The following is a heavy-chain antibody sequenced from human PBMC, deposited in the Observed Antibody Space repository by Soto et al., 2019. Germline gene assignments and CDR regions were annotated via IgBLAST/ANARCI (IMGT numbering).Heavy chain of an antibody. CDR2: IYYTGNT. J-gene: IGHJ6*02. CDR1: GGSVSSGSYY. Sequence: SETLSLTCTVSGGSVSSGSYYWSWIRQPPGKGLEWIGYIYYTGNTNYSPSLKSRVTISVDTSRNQFSLKLSSVTAADTAIYYCATDFRLPVDPGGYYYYGMDVWGQGTTVTVSS. D-gene: IGHD3-16*01. V-gene: IGHV4-61*01. CDR3: ATDFRLPVDPGGYYYYGMDV.